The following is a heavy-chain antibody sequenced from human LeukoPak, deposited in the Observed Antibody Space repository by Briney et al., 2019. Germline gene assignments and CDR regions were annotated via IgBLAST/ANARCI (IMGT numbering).Heavy chain of an antibody. CDR1: GFTFSSYG. CDR3: AKDYSWGNSGAFDI. Sequence: GSLRLSCAASGFTFSSYGMHWVRQAPGKGLEWVAVISYDGSNKYYADSVKGRFTISRDNSKNTLYLQMNSLRAEDTAVYYCAKDYSWGNSGAFDIWGQGTMVTVSS. CDR2: ISYDGSNK. J-gene: IGHJ3*02. V-gene: IGHV3-30*18. D-gene: IGHD2-15*01.